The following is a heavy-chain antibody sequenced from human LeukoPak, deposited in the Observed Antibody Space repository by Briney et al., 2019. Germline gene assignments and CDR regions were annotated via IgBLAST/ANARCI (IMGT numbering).Heavy chain of an antibody. CDR3: ARAENYGYPYYYYMDV. J-gene: IGHJ6*03. Sequence: ASVKVSCKASGYTFTGYYMHWVRQAPGQGLEWMGWINPNSGGTNYAQKFQGRVTMTRDTSISTAYMELSRLRSDDTAVYYCARAENYGYPYYYYMDVWGKGTTVTVSS. CDR2: INPNSGGT. D-gene: IGHD5-18*01. V-gene: IGHV1-2*02. CDR1: GYTFTGYY.